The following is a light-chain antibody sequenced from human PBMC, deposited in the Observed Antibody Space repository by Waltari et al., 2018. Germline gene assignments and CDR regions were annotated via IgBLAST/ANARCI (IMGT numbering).Light chain of an antibody. V-gene: IGLV2-23*02. Sequence: QSALTQPASVSGSAGQSITISCTGTSSDVWTYNLVSWYQQHPGKAPKLMIYEASKRPSGVSHRFSGSKTGNTASLTISGLQAEDEADYFCCSYAGGHTLVFGGGTKLTVL. CDR2: EAS. CDR1: SSDVWTYNL. J-gene: IGLJ3*02. CDR3: CSYAGGHTLV.